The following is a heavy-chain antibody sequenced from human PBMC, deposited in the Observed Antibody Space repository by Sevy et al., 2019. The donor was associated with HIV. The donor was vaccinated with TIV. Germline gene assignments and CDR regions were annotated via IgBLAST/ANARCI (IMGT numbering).Heavy chain of an antibody. D-gene: IGHD6-6*01. CDR3: AKDLHFSSSTAFDY. CDR1: GFTFDDYV. Sequence: GGYLRLSCAASGFTFDDYVMHWVRQAPGKGLEWVSGISWNSGSIGYADSVKGRFTISRDNAKNSLYLQMNSLRAEDTALYYCAKDLHFSSSTAFDYWGQGTLVTVSS. J-gene: IGHJ4*02. V-gene: IGHV3-9*01. CDR2: ISWNSGSI.